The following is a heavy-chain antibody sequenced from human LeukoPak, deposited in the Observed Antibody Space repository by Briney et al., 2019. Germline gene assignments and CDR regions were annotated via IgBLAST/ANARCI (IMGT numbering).Heavy chain of an antibody. CDR3: ARSARLMKGVVEVTALDD. Sequence: GGSLRLSCAASGFTFTSYALSWVRQAPGRGLEWVSSISGGGGGTYYADSVKGRFTISRDNSKNTLFLEMNSLRADDTAVYYCARSARLMKGVVEVTALDDWGQGTLVTVSS. J-gene: IGHJ4*02. CDR1: GFTFTSYA. D-gene: IGHD3-3*01. CDR2: ISGGGGGT. V-gene: IGHV3-23*01.